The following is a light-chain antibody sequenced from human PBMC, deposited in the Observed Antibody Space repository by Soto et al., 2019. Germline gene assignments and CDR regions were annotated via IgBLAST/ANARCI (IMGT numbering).Light chain of an antibody. Sequence: EIVLTQSPGTLSLSPGERATLSCRASLSVSSSYLAWYQQKPGQAPRLLIYGASSRATGIPDRFSGSGSGTDFTLTISRLEPEDFAVYYCQHYDNSYTFGQGTNLEIK. J-gene: IGKJ2*01. CDR3: QHYDNSYT. CDR1: LSVSSSY. V-gene: IGKV3-20*01. CDR2: GAS.